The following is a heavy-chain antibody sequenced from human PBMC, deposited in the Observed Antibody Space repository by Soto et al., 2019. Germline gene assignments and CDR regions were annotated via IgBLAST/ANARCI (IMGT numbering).Heavy chain of an antibody. D-gene: IGHD3-10*01. CDR3: ARSEYYYGSGSYSGYFDY. Sequence: KAGGSLRLSCAASGVTFSSYSMNWVRQAPGKGLEWVSSISSSSSYIYYADSVKGRFTISRDNAKNSLYLQMNSLRAEDTAVYYCARSEYYYGSGSYSGYFDYWGQGTLVTVS. CDR1: GVTFSSYS. CDR2: ISSSSSYI. V-gene: IGHV3-21*01. J-gene: IGHJ4*02.